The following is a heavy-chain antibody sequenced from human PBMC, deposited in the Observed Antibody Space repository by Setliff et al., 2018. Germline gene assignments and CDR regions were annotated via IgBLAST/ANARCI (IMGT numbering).Heavy chain of an antibody. CDR1: GFTFSSYA. Sequence: PGESLRLSCAASGFTFSSYAMHWVRQAPGKGLEYVSAISSNGGSTYYADSVKGRFTISRDNSKNSLYLQMNSLRGEDTAVYHCTRDQDYYGMDVWGQGTTVTVSS. CDR2: ISSNGGST. J-gene: IGHJ6*02. CDR3: TRDQDYYGMDV. V-gene: IGHV3-64*02.